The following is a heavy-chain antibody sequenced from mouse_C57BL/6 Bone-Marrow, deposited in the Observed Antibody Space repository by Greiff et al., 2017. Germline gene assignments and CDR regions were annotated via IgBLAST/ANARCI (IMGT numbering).Heavy chain of an antibody. J-gene: IGHJ3*01. V-gene: IGHV5-17*01. CDR1: GFTFSDYG. CDR3: ARYYGSSPGFAY. CDR2: ISRGSSTI. D-gene: IGHD1-1*01. Sequence: EVHLVESGGGLVKPGGSLKLSCAASGFTFSDYGMHWVRQAPEKGLEWVAYISRGSSTIYYADTVKGRFTISGDNAKNTLFLQMTSLRSEDTAMYYCARYYGSSPGFAYWGQVTLVTVSA.